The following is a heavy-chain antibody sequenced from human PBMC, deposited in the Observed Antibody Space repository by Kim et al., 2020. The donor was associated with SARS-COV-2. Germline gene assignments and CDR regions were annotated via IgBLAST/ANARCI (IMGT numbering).Heavy chain of an antibody. Sequence: SETLSLTCAVYGGSFSGYYWSWIRQPPGKGLEWIGEINHSGSTNYNPSLKSRVTISVDTSKNQFSLKLSSVTAADTAVYYCARGRGGSLTTVTTRVFRYWGQGTLVTVSS. V-gene: IGHV4-34*01. CDR3: ARGRGGSLTTVTTRVFRY. D-gene: IGHD4-17*01. CDR1: GGSFSGYY. CDR2: INHSGST. J-gene: IGHJ4*02.